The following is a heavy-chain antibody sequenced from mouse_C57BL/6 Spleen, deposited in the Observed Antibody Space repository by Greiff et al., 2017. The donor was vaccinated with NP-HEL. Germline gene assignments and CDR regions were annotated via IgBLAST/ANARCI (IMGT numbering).Heavy chain of an antibody. J-gene: IGHJ3*01. CDR1: GFTFSSYA. CDR3: ARDGGHYGSSLLFAY. CDR2: ISDGGSYT. D-gene: IGHD1-1*01. V-gene: IGHV5-4*01. Sequence: EVQGVESGGGLVKPGGSLKLSCAASGFTFSSYAMSWVRQTPEKRLEWVATISDGGSYTYYPDNVKGRFTISRDNAKNNLYLQMRHLKSEDTAMYYCARDGGHYGSSLLFAYWGQGTLVTVSA.